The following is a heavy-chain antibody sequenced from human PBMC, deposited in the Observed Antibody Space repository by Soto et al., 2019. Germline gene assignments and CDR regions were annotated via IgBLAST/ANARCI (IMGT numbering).Heavy chain of an antibody. CDR3: ARSPYYYVVFDY. Sequence: LSLTCTVSGGSISSGDYYWSWIRQPPGKGLEWIGYIYYSGSTYYNPSLKSRVTISVDTSKNQFSLKLSSVTAADTAVYYCARSPYYYVVFDYWGQGTLVTVSS. D-gene: IGHD3-10*02. J-gene: IGHJ4*02. V-gene: IGHV4-30-4*01. CDR1: GGSISSGDYY. CDR2: IYYSGST.